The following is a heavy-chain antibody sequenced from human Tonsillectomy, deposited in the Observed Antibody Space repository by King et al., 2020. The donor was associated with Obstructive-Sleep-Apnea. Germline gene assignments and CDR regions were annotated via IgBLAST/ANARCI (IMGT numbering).Heavy chain of an antibody. Sequence: QLVQSGAEGEKPGASVTVSCKASEFTFTTYDINWVRQATGQGLEWMGWMNPNIGGAVYAQKFQGRVTMTTNTSISTAYMALSSLRSEDTAVYYGARGRMGNYYGMDVWGQGTTVTVSS. CDR1: EFTFTTYD. CDR2: MNPNIGGA. D-gene: IGHD1-26*01. V-gene: IGHV1-8*01. J-gene: IGHJ6*02. CDR3: ARGRMGNYYGMDV.